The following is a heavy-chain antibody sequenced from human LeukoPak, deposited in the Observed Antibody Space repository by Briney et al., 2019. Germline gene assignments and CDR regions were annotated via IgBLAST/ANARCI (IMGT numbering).Heavy chain of an antibody. CDR1: GFTFSSYS. Sequence: PGGSLRLSCAASGFTFSSYSMYWVRQAPGKGLEWVAVISYDGSNKYYADSVKGRFTISRDNSKNTLFLQMNSLRAEDTAVYYCPRDVGSPNYFDYWGQGTLVTVSA. CDR3: PRDVGSPNYFDY. V-gene: IGHV3-30*04. J-gene: IGHJ4*02. D-gene: IGHD6-19*01. CDR2: ISYDGSNK.